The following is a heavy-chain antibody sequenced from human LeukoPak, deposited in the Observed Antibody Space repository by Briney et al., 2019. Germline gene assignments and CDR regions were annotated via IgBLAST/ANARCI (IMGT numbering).Heavy chain of an antibody. CDR2: IKQDGSEK. Sequence: GGSLRLSCAASGFTFSSYWMSWVHQAPGKGLEWVANIKQDGSEKYYVDSVKGRFTISRDNAKNSLYLQMNSLRAEDTAVYYCARGADILTNYYVFDYWGQGTLVTVSS. D-gene: IGHD3-9*01. J-gene: IGHJ4*02. CDR3: ARGADILTNYYVFDY. CDR1: GFTFSSYW. V-gene: IGHV3-7*01.